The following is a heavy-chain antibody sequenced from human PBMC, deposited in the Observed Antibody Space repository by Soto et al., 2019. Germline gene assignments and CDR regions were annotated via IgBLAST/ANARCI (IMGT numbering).Heavy chain of an antibody. J-gene: IGHJ5*02. CDR3: ARELLQPRDLCFDP. D-gene: IGHD2-21*02. Sequence: SVKVSCKASGGTFSSYAISCGRQAPGQGLEWMGGIIPIFGTANYAQKFQGRVTITADESTSTAYMELSSLRSEDTAVYYCARELLQPRDLCFDPWGQGTLVTVSS. CDR1: GGTFSSYA. CDR2: IIPIFGTA. V-gene: IGHV1-69*13.